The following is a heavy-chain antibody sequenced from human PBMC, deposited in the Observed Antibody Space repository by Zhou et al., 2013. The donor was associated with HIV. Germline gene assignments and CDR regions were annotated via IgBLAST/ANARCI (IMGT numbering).Heavy chain of an antibody. V-gene: IGHV1-2*02. D-gene: IGHD2-8*01. Sequence: QVQLVQSGAEVKKPGSSVKVSCKASGYTFTAYYMHWVRQAPGQGLEWMGWINPNSGGTNYAQKFQGRVTMTRDTSITTAFMELTRLKSDDTAVYYCARGGNIVLLVYANRGLDSWGQGTLVTVSS. CDR1: GYTFTAYY. CDR3: ARGGNIVLLVYANRGLDS. J-gene: IGHJ4*02. CDR2: INPNSGGT.